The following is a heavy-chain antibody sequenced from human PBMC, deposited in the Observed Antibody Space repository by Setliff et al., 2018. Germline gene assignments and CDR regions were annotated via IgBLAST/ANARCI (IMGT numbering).Heavy chain of an antibody. CDR1: GFTFSTYR. V-gene: IGHV3-33*08. J-gene: IGHJ6*03. D-gene: IGHD2-15*01. Sequence: GGSLRLSCAASGFTFSTYRMHWVRQAPGKGLEWVAVIWDDGGNKYHADSVKGRFTIARDNSKNTLYLQMNSLRPEDTAVYYWAREVVGARPYYYYMDVWGKGTTVTVSS. CDR2: IWDDGGNK. CDR3: AREVVGARPYYYYMDV.